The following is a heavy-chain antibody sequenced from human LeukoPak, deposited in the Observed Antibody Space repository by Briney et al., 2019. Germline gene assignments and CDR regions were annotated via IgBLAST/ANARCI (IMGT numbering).Heavy chain of an antibody. CDR3: TEMNDKDAFNI. CDR2: IKSNAARGTP. J-gene: IGHJ3*02. V-gene: IGHV3-15*01. CDR1: GFIFTRPW. Sequence: GGSLRLSCAASGFIFTRPWMSSIPPAPGTGLEWVGRIKSNAARGTPDFTAPVRGRFTISRDDSKTTLYLEMNSLKVEDTAVYYCTEMNDKDAFNIWGQGTMVTVSS. D-gene: IGHD1-1*01.